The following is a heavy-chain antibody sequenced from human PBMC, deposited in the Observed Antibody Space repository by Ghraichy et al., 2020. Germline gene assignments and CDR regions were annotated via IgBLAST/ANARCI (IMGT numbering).Heavy chain of an antibody. CDR2: IYYSRST. V-gene: IGHV4-39*01. CDR1: GGSISSSSYY. J-gene: IGHJ4*02. CDR3: ARLEGSGWSKIDY. Sequence: ESLNISCTASGGSISSSSYYWGWIRQPPGKGLEWIGSIYYSRSTYYNPSLKSRVTISVDTSKNQFSLKLSSVTAADTAVYYCARLEGSGWSKIDYWGQGTLVTVSS. D-gene: IGHD6-19*01.